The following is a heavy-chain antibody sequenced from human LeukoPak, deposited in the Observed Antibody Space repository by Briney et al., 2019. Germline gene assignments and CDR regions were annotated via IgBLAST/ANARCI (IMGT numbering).Heavy chain of an antibody. J-gene: IGHJ1*01. D-gene: IGHD3-22*01. V-gene: IGHV3-21*01. Sequence: ETLSLTCTVSGDSIRGSYWSWIRQPPGKGLEWVSSISSSISYIYYAYSVKGRFTISRDNATNSLYLQMNSLRAEDTAVYYCARVDNFDYYDSSGSRAPWGQGTLVTVSS. CDR1: GDSIRGSY. CDR3: ARVDNFDYYDSSGSRAP. CDR2: ISSSISYI.